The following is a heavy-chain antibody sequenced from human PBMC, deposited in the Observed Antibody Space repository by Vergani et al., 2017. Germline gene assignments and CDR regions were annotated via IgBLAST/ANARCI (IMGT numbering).Heavy chain of an antibody. J-gene: IGHJ6*02. CDR1: GFTFSSYE. Sequence: VQLVESGGGLVQPGGSLRLSCAASGFTFSSYEMNWVRQAPGKGLEWVSYISSSGSTIYYADSVKGRFTISRDNAKNSLYLQMNSLRAEDTAVYYCARDGPGQWLVGKPTYYYDGMDVWGQGTTVTVSS. V-gene: IGHV3-48*03. CDR3: ARDGPGQWLVGKPTYYYDGMDV. CDR2: ISSSGSTI. D-gene: IGHD6-19*01.